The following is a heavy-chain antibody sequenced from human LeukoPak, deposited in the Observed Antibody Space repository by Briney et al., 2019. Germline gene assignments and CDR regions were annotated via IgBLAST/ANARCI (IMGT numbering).Heavy chain of an antibody. D-gene: IGHD3-22*01. Sequence: GGSLRLSCAVSGITLSNYAMSWVRQAPGKGLEWVAGISGSGGGTHYADSVKGRFTISRDNPKNTLHLQMNNLRAGDTAVYFCAKRGVVIRVILVGFHKEAYYFDSWGQGALVTVSS. J-gene: IGHJ4*02. V-gene: IGHV3-23*01. CDR1: GITLSNYA. CDR2: ISGSGGGT. CDR3: AKRGVVIRVILVGFHKEAYYFDS.